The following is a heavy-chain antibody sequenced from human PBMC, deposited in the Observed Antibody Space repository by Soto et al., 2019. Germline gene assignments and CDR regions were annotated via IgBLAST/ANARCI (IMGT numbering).Heavy chain of an antibody. Sequence: ASVTVSCKASGYTFTSYAMHWVRQAPGQRLEWMGWINAGNGNTKYSQKFQGRVTITRDTSTNTVYMELRNLRPDDAAVYYCTRGGVYGSGSDTDYWGQGTLVTVS. CDR3: TRGGVYGSGSDTDY. J-gene: IGHJ4*02. CDR2: INAGNGNT. CDR1: GYTFTSYA. D-gene: IGHD3-10*01. V-gene: IGHV1-3*01.